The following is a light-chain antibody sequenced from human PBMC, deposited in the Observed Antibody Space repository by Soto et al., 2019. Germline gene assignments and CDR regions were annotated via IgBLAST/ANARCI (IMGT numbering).Light chain of an antibody. CDR2: DAS. J-gene: IGKJ4*01. Sequence: DLQMTQSPSSLSASVGDRVTITCQASQDTSNYLNWYQQKPGKAPKLLIYDASNLETGVPSRFSGSGSVTDFTFTISSLQPEDIATYYCQQYDNLPLTFGGGTKVEIK. V-gene: IGKV1-33*01. CDR3: QQYDNLPLT. CDR1: QDTSNY.